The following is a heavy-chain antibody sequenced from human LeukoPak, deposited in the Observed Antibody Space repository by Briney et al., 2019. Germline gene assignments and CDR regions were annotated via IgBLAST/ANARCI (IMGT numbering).Heavy chain of an antibody. J-gene: IGHJ4*02. Sequence: GESLKISCKGSGYSFTNYWIGWVRQVPGKGLEWMGIIYPGDSDTRYSPSFQGQVTISADKSISTAYLQWSSLKASDSAMYFCARRDTTGSIDYWGQGTLVTVSS. V-gene: IGHV5-51*01. CDR2: IYPGDSDT. CDR1: GYSFTNYW. D-gene: IGHD6-19*01. CDR3: ARRDTTGSIDY.